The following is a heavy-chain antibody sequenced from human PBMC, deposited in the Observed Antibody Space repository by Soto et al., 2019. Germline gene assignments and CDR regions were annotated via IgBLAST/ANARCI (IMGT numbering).Heavy chain of an antibody. Sequence: ASETLSLTCAVYGGSFSGYYWSWIRQPPGKGLEWIGEINHSGSTNYNPSLKSRVTISVDTSKNQFSLKLSSVTAADTAVYYCARGNRSFYYYYYYMDVWGKGTTVTVSS. CDR2: INHSGST. CDR1: GGSFSGYY. CDR3: ARGNRSFYYYYYYMDV. V-gene: IGHV4-34*01. J-gene: IGHJ6*03.